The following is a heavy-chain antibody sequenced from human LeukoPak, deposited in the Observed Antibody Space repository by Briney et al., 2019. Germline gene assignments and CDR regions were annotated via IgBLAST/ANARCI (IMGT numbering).Heavy chain of an antibody. D-gene: IGHD3-22*01. CDR2: ISGSGGST. V-gene: IGHV3-23*01. Sequence: GGSLRLSCAASGFTFSSYAMSWVRQAPGKGLEWVSAISGSGGSTYYADSVKGQFTISRDNSKNTLYLQMNSLRAEDTAVYYCAKLDYYDSSGYFDYWGQGTLVTVSS. CDR1: GFTFSSYA. CDR3: AKLDYYDSSGYFDY. J-gene: IGHJ4*02.